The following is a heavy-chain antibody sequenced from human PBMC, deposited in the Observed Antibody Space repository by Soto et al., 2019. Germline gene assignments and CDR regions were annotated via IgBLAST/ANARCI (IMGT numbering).Heavy chain of an antibody. D-gene: IGHD2-2*01. CDR2: IWYDGSNK. V-gene: IGHV3-33*01. CDR1: GFTFSSYG. Sequence: QVQLVESGGGVVQPGRSLRLSCAASGFTFSSYGMHWVRQAPGKGLEWVAVIWYDGSNKYYADSVKGRFTISRDNSKNTLYLQMNSLRAEDTAVYYCARDLCISTSCYHDYWGQGTLVTVSS. CDR3: ARDLCISTSCYHDY. J-gene: IGHJ4*02.